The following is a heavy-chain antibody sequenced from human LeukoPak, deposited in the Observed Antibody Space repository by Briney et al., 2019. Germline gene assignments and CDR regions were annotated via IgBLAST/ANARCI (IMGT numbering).Heavy chain of an antibody. V-gene: IGHV4-4*07. CDR2: IYTTGST. CDR3: ARDLIHSAAGDFDF. CDR1: GGSISSYY. J-gene: IGHJ4*02. Sequence: PSETLSLICTVSGGSISSYYWSWLRQPAGKGLEWIGCIYTTGSTNYNPSLKSRVTMSVDTSKNQFSLRLSSVTAADTAVYYCARDLIHSAAGDFDFWGQGTLVTVSS. D-gene: IGHD3-16*01.